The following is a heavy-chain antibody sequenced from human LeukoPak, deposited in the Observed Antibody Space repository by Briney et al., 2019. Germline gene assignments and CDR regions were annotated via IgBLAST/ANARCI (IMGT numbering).Heavy chain of an antibody. CDR2: MSGSGGST. CDR3: AKAALRGPGSYYINYGMDV. D-gene: IGHD3-10*01. J-gene: IGHJ6*02. CDR1: GFTFGSYA. Sequence: GGSLRLSCAASGFTFGSYAMSWVRQAPGKGLEWVSAMSGSGGSTYYGDSVKGRFTISRDNSKNTLYPQMNSLRADDTAVYYCAKAALRGPGSYYINYGMDVWGQGTTVTVSS. V-gene: IGHV3-23*01.